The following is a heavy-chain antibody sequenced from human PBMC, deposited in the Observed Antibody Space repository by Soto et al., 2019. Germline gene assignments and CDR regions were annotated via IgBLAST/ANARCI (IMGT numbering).Heavy chain of an antibody. Sequence: PSETLSLTCTVSGGSISSGDYYWSWIRQPPGKGLEWIGYIYYSGSTYYNPSLKSRVTISVDTSKNQSSLKLSSVTAADTAVYYCASRRNYYGAVDYWGQGTLVTVSS. V-gene: IGHV4-30-4*01. CDR3: ASRRNYYGAVDY. CDR1: GGSISSGDYY. J-gene: IGHJ4*02. D-gene: IGHD3-10*01. CDR2: IYYSGST.